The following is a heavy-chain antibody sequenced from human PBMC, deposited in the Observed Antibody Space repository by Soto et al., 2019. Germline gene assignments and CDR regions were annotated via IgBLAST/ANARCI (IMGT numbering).Heavy chain of an antibody. CDR2: IWYDGSNK. D-gene: IGHD3-22*01. Sequence: PGGSLRLSCAASGFTFSSYGMHWVRQAPGKGLEWVAVIWYDGSNKYYADSVKGRFTIPRDNSKNTLYLQMNSLRAEDTAVYYCARDDSRGYYAVNWFDPWGQGTLVTVSS. J-gene: IGHJ5*02. CDR1: GFTFSSYG. CDR3: ARDDSRGYYAVNWFDP. V-gene: IGHV3-33*01.